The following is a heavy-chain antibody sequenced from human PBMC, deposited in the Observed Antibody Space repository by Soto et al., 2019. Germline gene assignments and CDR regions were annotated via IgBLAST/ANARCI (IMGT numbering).Heavy chain of an antibody. Sequence: SETLSLTCTVSGGSISSYYWSWIRQPAGKGLEWIGRIYTSGSTNYNPSLKSRVTMSVDTSKNQFSLKLSSVTAADTAVYYCARGQGIAAAGTNWFDPWGQGTLVTVSS. D-gene: IGHD6-13*01. V-gene: IGHV4-4*07. CDR3: ARGQGIAAAGTNWFDP. J-gene: IGHJ5*02. CDR1: GGSISSYY. CDR2: IYTSGST.